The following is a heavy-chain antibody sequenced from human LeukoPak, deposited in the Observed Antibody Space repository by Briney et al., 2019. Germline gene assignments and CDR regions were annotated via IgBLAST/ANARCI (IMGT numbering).Heavy chain of an antibody. J-gene: IGHJ5*02. CDR2: INPNSGGT. CDR3: ATCIAAAGYNWFDP. CDR1: GYTFTGYY. V-gene: IGHV1-2*02. D-gene: IGHD6-13*01. Sequence: GASVKVSCKASGYTFTGYYMHWVRQAPGQGLEWMGWINPNSGGTNYAQKFQGRVTMTRDTSISTAYMELSRLRSDDTAVYYCATCIAAAGYNWFDPWGQGTLVTVSS.